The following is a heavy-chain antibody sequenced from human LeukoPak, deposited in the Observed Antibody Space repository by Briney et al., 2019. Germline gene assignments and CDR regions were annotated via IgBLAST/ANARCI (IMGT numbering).Heavy chain of an antibody. CDR1: GDSINSYN. CDR2: IYTSGT. Sequence: SETLSLTCTVSGDSINSYNWSWIRQAAGKGLEWIGRIYTSGTDYNPSLKSRVTMSVDTSKNQFSLKLSSVTAADTAVYYCARAGTDGYSHFDYWGQGTLVTVAS. D-gene: IGHD3-22*01. CDR3: ARAGTDGYSHFDY. J-gene: IGHJ4*02. V-gene: IGHV4-4*07.